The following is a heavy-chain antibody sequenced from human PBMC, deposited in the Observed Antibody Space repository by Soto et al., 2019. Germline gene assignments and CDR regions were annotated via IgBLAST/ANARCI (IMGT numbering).Heavy chain of an antibody. CDR2: INTGSGNT. Sequence: QVQVVQSGAEVKRPGASVTVSCKASGYTFTNYYIHCVRQAPGQGLEWMGIINTGSGNTIYAQKXXGXXSMTRDTSTRTVYMELSSLRSEDTAVYYCARSDSEYYGLDVRGQGTTVTVSS. CDR3: ARSDSEYYGLDV. J-gene: IGHJ6*02. V-gene: IGHV1-46*01. CDR1: GYTFTNYY.